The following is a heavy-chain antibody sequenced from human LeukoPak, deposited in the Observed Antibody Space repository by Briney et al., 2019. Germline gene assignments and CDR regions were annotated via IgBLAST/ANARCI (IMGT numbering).Heavy chain of an antibody. Sequence: GGSLRLSCAASGFTFSDHYMDWVRQAPGKGLEWVSSISSSSSYIYYADSVKGRSTISRDNAKNSLYLQMNSLRAEDTAVYYCARHVVALGFDYWGQGTLVTVSS. CDR2: ISSSSSYI. CDR1: GFTFSDHY. CDR3: ARHVVALGFDY. D-gene: IGHD3-22*01. V-gene: IGHV3-21*01. J-gene: IGHJ4*02.